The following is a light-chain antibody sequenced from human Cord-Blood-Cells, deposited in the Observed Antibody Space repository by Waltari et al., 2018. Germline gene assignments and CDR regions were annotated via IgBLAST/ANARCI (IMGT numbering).Light chain of an antibody. V-gene: IGKV1-5*03. CDR3: QQYNSYSLT. CDR1: QRISSW. CDR2: KAS. Sequence: DIQMTQQPSTLSAALGDRVTITCRGSQRISSWLAWYQQKPGQAPKLLIYKASSLESGVPSRFSGSGSGTEFTLSISSLQTDDFATYYCQQYNSYSLTFGGGPKVEIK. J-gene: IGKJ4*01.